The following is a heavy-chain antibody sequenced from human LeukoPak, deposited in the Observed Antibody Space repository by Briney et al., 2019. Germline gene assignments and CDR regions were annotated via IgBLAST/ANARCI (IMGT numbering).Heavy chain of an antibody. D-gene: IGHD3-9*01. V-gene: IGHV1-18*01. CDR1: GGTFSSYA. J-gene: IGHJ4*02. Sequence: ASVTVSCKASGGTFSSYAISWVRQAPGQGLEWMGWISAYNGNTNYAQKLQGRVTMSTDTSTSTAYMELRSLRSDDTAVYYCARDKYYDILTGYYGMYYFDYWGQGTLVTVSS. CDR3: ARDKYYDILTGYYGMYYFDY. CDR2: ISAYNGNT.